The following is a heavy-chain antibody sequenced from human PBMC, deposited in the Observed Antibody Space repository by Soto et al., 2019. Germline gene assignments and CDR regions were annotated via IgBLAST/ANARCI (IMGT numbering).Heavy chain of an antibody. Sequence: GALRLSCAASGFTFSSYAMSWVRQAPGKGLEWVSAISGSGGSTYYADSVKGRFTISRDNSKNTLYLQMNSLRAEDTAVYYCAKESQPTYYYDSSGPRQCDSWGKGT. V-gene: IGHV3-23*01. D-gene: IGHD3-22*01. CDR2: ISGSGGST. J-gene: IGHJ4*02. CDR3: AKESQPTYYYDSSGPRQCDS. CDR1: GFTFSSYA.